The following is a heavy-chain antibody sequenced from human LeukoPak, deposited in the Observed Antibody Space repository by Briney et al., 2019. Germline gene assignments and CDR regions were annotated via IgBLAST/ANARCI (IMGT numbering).Heavy chain of an antibody. J-gene: IGHJ4*02. CDR1: GGSISSGGYY. CDR2: IYYSGST. Sequence: KASETLSLTCTVSGGSISSGGYYWSWIRQHPGKGLEWIGYIYYSGSTYYNPSLKSRVTISVDTSKNQFPLKLSSVTAADTAVYYCARAGSGWYAIDYWGQGTLVTVSS. CDR3: ARAGSGWYAIDY. D-gene: IGHD6-19*01. V-gene: IGHV4-31*03.